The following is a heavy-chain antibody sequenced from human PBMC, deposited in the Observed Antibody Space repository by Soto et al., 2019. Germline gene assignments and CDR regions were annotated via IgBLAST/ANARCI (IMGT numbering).Heavy chain of an antibody. D-gene: IGHD5-18*01. Sequence: GESLKISCAASGFTFSSYGMHWVRQAPGKGLEWVAVIWYDGSNKYYADSVKGRFTISRDNSKNTLYLQMNSLRAEDTAVYYCARVRGADTAMAPALFDYWGQGTLVTVSS. V-gene: IGHV3-33*01. CDR2: IWYDGSNK. J-gene: IGHJ4*02. CDR1: GFTFSSYG. CDR3: ARVRGADTAMAPALFDY.